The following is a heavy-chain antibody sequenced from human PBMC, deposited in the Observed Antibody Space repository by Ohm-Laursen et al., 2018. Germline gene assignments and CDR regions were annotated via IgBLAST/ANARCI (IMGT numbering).Heavy chain of an antibody. D-gene: IGHD1-26*01. Sequence: SSVKVSCTASGGTVSKYAISWVRQAPGQGLEWMGGIVPIFGTANYAQKFQGRVTITADKSTSTAYMELSSLRSEDTAVYYCARRAGSYNSNYYYGMDVWGQGTTVTVSS. V-gene: IGHV1-69*06. CDR3: ARRAGSYNSNYYYGMDV. J-gene: IGHJ6*02. CDR2: IVPIFGTA. CDR1: GGTVSKYA.